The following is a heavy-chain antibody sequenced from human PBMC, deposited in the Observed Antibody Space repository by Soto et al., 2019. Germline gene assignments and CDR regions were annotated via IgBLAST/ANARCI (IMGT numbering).Heavy chain of an antibody. CDR2: INPNSGGT. D-gene: IGHD3-10*01. V-gene: IGHV1-2*04. Sequence: ASVKVSCEASGYTFTGYYMHWVRQAPGQGLEWMGWINPNSGGTNYAQKFQGWVTMTRDTSISTAYMELSRLRSDDTAVYYCARGNLYCYYGMDVWGQGTTVTVSS. J-gene: IGHJ6*02. CDR1: GYTFTGYY. CDR3: ARGNLYCYYGMDV.